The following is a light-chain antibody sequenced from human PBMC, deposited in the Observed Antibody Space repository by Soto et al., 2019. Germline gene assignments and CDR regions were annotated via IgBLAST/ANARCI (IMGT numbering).Light chain of an antibody. CDR3: SSYTSSSTYV. J-gene: IGLJ1*01. CDR2: EVS. V-gene: IGLV2-14*01. Sequence: QSVLTQPASESGSPGQSITISCTGTSSDVGGYNYVSWYQQHPGKAPKLMIYEVSNRPSGVSNRFSGSKSGNTASLTISGLQAEDEADYYCSSYTSSSTYVFGTGTKVT. CDR1: SSDVGGYNY.